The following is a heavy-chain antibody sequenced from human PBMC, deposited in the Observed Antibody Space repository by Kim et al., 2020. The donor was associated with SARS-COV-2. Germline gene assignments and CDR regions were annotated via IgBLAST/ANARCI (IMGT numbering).Heavy chain of an antibody. CDR2: ISGSNDTI. Sequence: GGSLRLSCTTSEFTFTSYSMNWVRQAPGKGLEWVSSISGSNDTIYYADSVEGRFTISRDNAKNSLYLQMNTLRADDTAAYYCLKGRSLCRRGGFDQWAQG. J-gene: IGHJ4*02. CDR3: LKGRSLCRRGGFDQ. CDR1: EFTFTSYS. V-gene: IGHV3-21*04. D-gene: IGHD3-10*01.